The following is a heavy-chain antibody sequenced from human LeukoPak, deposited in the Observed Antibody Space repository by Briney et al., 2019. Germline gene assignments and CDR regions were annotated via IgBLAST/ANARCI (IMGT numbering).Heavy chain of an antibody. D-gene: IGHD6-13*01. CDR2: IWYDGSNK. J-gene: IGHJ4*02. CDR1: GFTFSSYG. CDR3: AKARYNSLYYFDY. V-gene: IGHV3-33*06. Sequence: PGGSLRLSCAASGFTFSSYGMHWVRQAPGKGLEWVAVIWYDGSNKYYADSVKGRFTISRDNSKNTLYLQMNSLRGEDTAVYFCAKARYNSLYYFDYWGQGTLVPVSS.